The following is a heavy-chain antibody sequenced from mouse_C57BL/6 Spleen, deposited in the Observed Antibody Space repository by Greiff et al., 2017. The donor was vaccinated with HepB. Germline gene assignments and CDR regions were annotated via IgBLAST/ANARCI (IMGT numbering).Heavy chain of an antibody. Sequence: VQLQQSGPELVKPGASVKISCKASGYAFSSSWMNWVKQRPGKGLEWIGRIYPGDGDTNYNGKFKGKATLTADKSSSTAYMQLSSLTSEGSAVYFCARWAYAMDYWGQGTSVTVSS. CDR3: ARWAYAMDY. V-gene: IGHV1-82*01. CDR2: IYPGDGDT. J-gene: IGHJ4*01. CDR1: GYAFSSSW.